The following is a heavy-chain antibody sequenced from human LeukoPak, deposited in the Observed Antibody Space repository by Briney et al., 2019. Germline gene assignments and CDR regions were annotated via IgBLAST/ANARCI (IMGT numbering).Heavy chain of an antibody. J-gene: IGHJ6*03. D-gene: IGHD3-10*01. CDR1: GFTFSGSA. V-gene: IGHV3-73*01. Sequence: PGGSLRLSCAASGFTFSGSAMHWVRQASGKGLEWVGRIRSKAKSYATAYAASVKRRFTISRDDSKNTAYLQMNSLKTEDTAVYYCTRLKGSGTPSSHYYMDVWGKGTTVTVSS. CDR2: IRSKAKSYAT. CDR3: TRLKGSGTPSSHYYMDV.